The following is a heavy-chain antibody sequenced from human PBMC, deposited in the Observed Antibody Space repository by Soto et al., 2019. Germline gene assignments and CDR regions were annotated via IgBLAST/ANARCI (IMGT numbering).Heavy chain of an antibody. CDR1: GGTFSSYA. CDR2: IIPIFGTA. D-gene: IGHD6-6*01. CDR3: ARGIAARLRPNWFDP. Sequence: QVQLVQSGAEVKTPGSSVKVSCKASGGTFSSYAISWVRQSPGQGREWMGGIIPIFGTANYAQKFQGRVTITADESTSTAYMELSILRSEDTAVYYCARGIAARLRPNWFDPWGKGPLVTVSS. J-gene: IGHJ5*02. V-gene: IGHV1-69*01.